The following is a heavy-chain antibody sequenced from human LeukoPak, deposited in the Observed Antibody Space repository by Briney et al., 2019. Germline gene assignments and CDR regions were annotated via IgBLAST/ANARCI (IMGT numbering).Heavy chain of an antibody. Sequence: SETLSLTCAVYGGSFSGYYWSWIRQPPGKGLEWIGEINHSGSTNYNPSLKSRVTISVDTSKNQFSLKLSSVTAADTAVYYCARVEASGTVVDYWGQGTLVTISS. CDR1: GGSFSGYY. J-gene: IGHJ4*02. CDR3: ARVEASGTVVDY. CDR2: INHSGST. V-gene: IGHV4-34*01. D-gene: IGHD6-13*01.